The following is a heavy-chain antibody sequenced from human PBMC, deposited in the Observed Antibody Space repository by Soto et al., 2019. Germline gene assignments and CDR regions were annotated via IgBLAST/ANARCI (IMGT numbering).Heavy chain of an antibody. CDR2: IYYSGST. J-gene: IGHJ5*02. Sequence: SETLSLTCTVSGGSISGYYWSWIRQPPGKGLEWIGYIYYSGSTNYNPSLKSRVTISVDTSKNQFSLKLSSVTAADTAVYYCARDFYGGGWFDPWGQGTLVTVSS. CDR1: GGSISGYY. V-gene: IGHV4-59*01. D-gene: IGHD4-17*01. CDR3: ARDFYGGGWFDP.